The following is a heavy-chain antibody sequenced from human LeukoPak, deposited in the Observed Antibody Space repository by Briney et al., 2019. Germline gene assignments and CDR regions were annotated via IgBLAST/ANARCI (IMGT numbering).Heavy chain of an antibody. CDR3: ARVLRPMASQYYFDY. CDR1: GAAINTYY. J-gene: IGHJ4*02. D-gene: IGHD3-10*01. CDR2: IYYSGTT. V-gene: IGHV4-59*01. Sequence: PSETLSLTCTAAGAAINTYYWSWIRQPPGKGLEWIGYIYYSGTTSYNPSLKTRVTISIDTSKNQFSLKLSSVTAADTAVYYCARVLRPMASQYYFDYWGQATLVTVSS.